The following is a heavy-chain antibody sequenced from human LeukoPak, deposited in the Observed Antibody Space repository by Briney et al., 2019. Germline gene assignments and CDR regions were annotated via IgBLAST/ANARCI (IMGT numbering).Heavy chain of an antibody. Sequence: PGGSLRLSCAASGFTFSSYWMTWVRQAPGKGLEWVANIKQDGSEKHYVDSVKGRFTISRDNAKNSLYLQMNSLRAEDTAVYYCARGVATYVFWNGYVWGQGTLVTVSS. CDR1: GFTFSSYW. J-gene: IGHJ4*02. V-gene: IGHV3-7*01. D-gene: IGHD3-3*01. CDR3: ARGVATYVFWNGYV. CDR2: IKQDGSEK.